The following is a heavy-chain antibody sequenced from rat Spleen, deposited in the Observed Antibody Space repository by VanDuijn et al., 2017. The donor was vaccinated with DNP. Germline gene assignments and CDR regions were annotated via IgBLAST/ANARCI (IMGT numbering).Heavy chain of an antibody. CDR2: ISTSGSRT. D-gene: IGHD1-7*01. Sequence: EVQLVESGGGLVQPGRSLKLSCAASGFTFSNYYMAWVRQAPKKGLEWVATISTSGSRTYYPDSVKGRFTISKDNAKSSLYLQMNSLKSEDTATYYCARPYDYGSPWYFDYWGQGVMVTVSS. CDR1: GFTFSNYY. V-gene: IGHV5-25*01. J-gene: IGHJ2*01. CDR3: ARPYDYGSPWYFDY.